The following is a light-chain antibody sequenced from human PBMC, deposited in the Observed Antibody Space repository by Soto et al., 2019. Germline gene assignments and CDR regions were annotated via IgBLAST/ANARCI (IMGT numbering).Light chain of an antibody. J-gene: IGLJ2*01. CDR1: SSDVGSYNL. Sequence: QSALTQPASVSVSPGQSITISCTGTSSDVGSYNLVSWYQQHPDKAPKLMIYEGTKRPSGVSNRFSGSKSGNTASLTISGLQAEDEADYYCSSYAGDSTLVFGGGTKLTVL. V-gene: IGLV2-23*01. CDR2: EGT. CDR3: SSYAGDSTLV.